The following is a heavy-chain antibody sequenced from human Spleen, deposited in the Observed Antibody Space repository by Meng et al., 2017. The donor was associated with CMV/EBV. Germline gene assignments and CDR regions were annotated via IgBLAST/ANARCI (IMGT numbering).Heavy chain of an antibody. D-gene: IGHD3-3*01. V-gene: IGHV3-30*04. Sequence: SLKISCAASGFTFSSHAMHWVRQAPGKGLEWVAIISYNGNKIKYADSVKGRVTISRDNSKDTLYLQMTSLRAEDTAVYYCAREAYDFWSGTTNFDPWGQGTLVTVSS. CDR2: ISYNGNKI. CDR3: AREAYDFWSGTTNFDP. CDR1: GFTFSSHA. J-gene: IGHJ5*02.